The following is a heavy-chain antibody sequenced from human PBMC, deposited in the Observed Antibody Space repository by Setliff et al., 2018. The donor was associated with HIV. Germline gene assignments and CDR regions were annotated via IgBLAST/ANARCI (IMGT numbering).Heavy chain of an antibody. CDR2: IYHSGST. D-gene: IGHD6-19*01. J-gene: IGHJ4*02. V-gene: IGHV4-4*02. CDR3: AKRYITGAAYFDP. CDR1: GGSISSSNW. Sequence: KPSETLSLTCAVSGGSISSSNWWSWVRQPPGKGLEWIGEIYHSGSTNYNPSLKSRVTISMDTSKNQFSLKLGSVTAADTAVYYCAKRYITGAAYFDPWGQGTLVTVSS.